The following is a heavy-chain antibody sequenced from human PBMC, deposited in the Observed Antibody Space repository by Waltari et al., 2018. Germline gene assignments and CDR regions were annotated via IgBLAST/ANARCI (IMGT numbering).Heavy chain of an antibody. CDR3: ARGHYYDTDGFYEYAYDV. D-gene: IGHD3-22*01. CDR2: VYSGGTT. Sequence: EVQLVESGGGLVQPGGSLRLSCEASGFIVNKYFMNWVRQAPGKGLEWVSSVYSGGTTFYADSVKGRVTISRDNSKNTIFLQMTRLSAEDTAGYYCARGHYYDTDGFYEYAYDVWGQGTAVTVSS. J-gene: IGHJ3*01. V-gene: IGHV3-66*01. CDR1: GFIVNKYF.